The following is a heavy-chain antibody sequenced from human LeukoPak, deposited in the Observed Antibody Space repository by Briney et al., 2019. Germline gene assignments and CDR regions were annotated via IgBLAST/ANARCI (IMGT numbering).Heavy chain of an antibody. J-gene: IGHJ4*02. CDR2: ISPINGDT. V-gene: IGHV1-18*04. CDR1: GYTFSQYG. D-gene: IGHD7-27*01. Sequence: ASVKVSCKASGYTFSQYGISWVRQAPGQGLEWMGWISPINGDTNYLQKIEGRVTLTTDTFNSTVYMEMRSLRSDDTAVYCCLRDDQLGMGAYFDYWGEGALVTVSS. CDR3: LRDDQLGMGAYFDY.